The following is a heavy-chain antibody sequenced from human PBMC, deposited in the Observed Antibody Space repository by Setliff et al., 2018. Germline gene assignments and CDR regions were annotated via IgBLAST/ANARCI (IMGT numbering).Heavy chain of an antibody. V-gene: IGHV4-30-4*08. CDR1: GGSISRGDYY. CDR3: AREAPGYAFDI. J-gene: IGHJ3*02. CDR2: IYYSGST. D-gene: IGHD1-1*01. Sequence: SETLSLTCTVSGGSISRGDYYWSWIRQPPGKGLEWIGYIYYSGSTYYNPSLKSRVTISVDTSKNHLSLKLSSVTAADTAVYYCAREAPGYAFDIWGQGTRGTVS.